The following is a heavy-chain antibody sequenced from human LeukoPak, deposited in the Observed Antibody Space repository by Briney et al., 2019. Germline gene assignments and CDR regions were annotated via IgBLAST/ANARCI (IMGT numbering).Heavy chain of an antibody. J-gene: IGHJ4*02. D-gene: IGHD2-15*01. CDR2: MNPNSGNT. CDR3: AFGGNYCSGGSCYLRDY. CDR1: GYTFTSYD. Sequence: ASVKVSCKASGYTFTSYDINWVRQATGQGLEWMGWMNPNSGNTGYAQKFQGRVTMTRNTSISTAYMELSSLRSEDTAVYYCAFGGNYCSGGSCYLRDYWGQGTLVTVSS. V-gene: IGHV1-8*01.